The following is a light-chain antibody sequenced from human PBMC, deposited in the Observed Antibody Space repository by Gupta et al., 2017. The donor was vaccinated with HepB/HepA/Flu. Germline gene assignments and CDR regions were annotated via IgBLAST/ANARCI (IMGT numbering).Light chain of an antibody. CDR3: QRHNNWRPRT. V-gene: IGKV3-15*01. CDR1: QSVSSN. Sequence: EIVMTQSPATLSVSPGERATLSCRASQSVSSNLSWYQQKPGQAPRLLIYGASTRATGIAARFFGSGAGTEFTLTISSLQSEDFAVYYCQRHNNWRPRTFGRGTNLEIK. J-gene: IGKJ4*01. CDR2: GAS.